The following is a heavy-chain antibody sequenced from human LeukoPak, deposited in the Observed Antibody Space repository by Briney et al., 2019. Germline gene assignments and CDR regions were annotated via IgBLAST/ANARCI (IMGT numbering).Heavy chain of an antibody. D-gene: IGHD6-19*01. CDR3: ARDPIAVAGSGGGGYDY. Sequence: PNSGGTNYAQKFQGRVTMTRDTSISTAYMELSRLRSDDTAVYYCARDPIAVAGSGGGGYDYWGQGTLVTVSS. CDR2: PNSGGT. J-gene: IGHJ4*02. V-gene: IGHV1-2*02.